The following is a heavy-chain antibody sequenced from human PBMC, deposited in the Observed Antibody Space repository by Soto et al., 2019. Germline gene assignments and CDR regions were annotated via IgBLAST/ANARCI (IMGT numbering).Heavy chain of an antibody. D-gene: IGHD3-16*02. V-gene: IGHV3-30*18. Sequence: GGSLRLSCAASGFTFSSYGMHWVRQAPGKGLEWVAVISYDGSNKYYADSVKGRFTISRDNSKNTLYLQMNSLRAEDTAVYYCAKDRSSRYSYGMDVWGQGTTVTVSS. J-gene: IGHJ6*02. CDR3: AKDRSSRYSYGMDV. CDR1: GFTFSSYG. CDR2: ISYDGSNK.